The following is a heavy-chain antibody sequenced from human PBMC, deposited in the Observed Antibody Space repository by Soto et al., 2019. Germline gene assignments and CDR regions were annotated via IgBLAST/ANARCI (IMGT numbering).Heavy chain of an antibody. CDR2: IWYDGSNK. CDR1: GFTFSSYG. V-gene: IGHV3-33*01. CDR3: ARDRVGYSSSSRAYYYYGMDV. Sequence: GGSLRLSCAASGFTFSSYGMHWVRQAPGKGLEWVAVIWYDGSNKYYADSVKGRFTISRDNSKNTLYLQMNSLRAEDTAGYYCARDRVGYSSSSRAYYYYGMDVWGQGTTVTVS. D-gene: IGHD6-6*01. J-gene: IGHJ6*02.